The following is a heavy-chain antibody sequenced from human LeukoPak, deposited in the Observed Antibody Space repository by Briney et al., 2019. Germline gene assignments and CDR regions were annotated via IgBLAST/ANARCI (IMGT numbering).Heavy chain of an antibody. CDR2: IYYSGST. J-gene: IGHJ4*02. CDR3: ASRFLEWLIFDY. Sequence: SETLSLTCTVSGGSISSSSYYWGWIRQPPGKGLEWIGSIYYSGSTYYNPSLKSRVTISVDTSKNQFSLKLSSVTAADTAVYYCASRFLEWLIFDYGGQGTLVTVSS. D-gene: IGHD3-3*01. CDR1: GGSISSSSYY. V-gene: IGHV4-39*07.